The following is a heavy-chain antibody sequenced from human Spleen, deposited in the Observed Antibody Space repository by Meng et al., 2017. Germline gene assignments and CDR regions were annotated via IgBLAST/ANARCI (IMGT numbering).Heavy chain of an antibody. J-gene: IGHJ4*02. Sequence: SVKVSCKASGYTFTGYYMHWVRQAPGQGLEWMGGIIAISGSATYAQKFQGRVAITTDESTSTAHMEMISLRSEDTAVYYCARGAIYYYDSGAYVGSHYFESWGQGTLVTVSS. D-gene: IGHD3-22*01. V-gene: IGHV1-69*05. CDR3: ARGAIYYYDSGAYVGSHYFES. CDR1: GYTFTGYY. CDR2: IIAISGSA.